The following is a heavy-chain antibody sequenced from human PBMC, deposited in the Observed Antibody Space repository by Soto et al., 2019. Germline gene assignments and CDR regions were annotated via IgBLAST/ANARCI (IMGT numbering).Heavy chain of an antibody. CDR2: IYPGDSDT. V-gene: IGHV5-51*01. D-gene: IGHD2-2*01. CDR3: ARLPQCTSTSCPRGGFDY. Sequence: RGESLKISCKGSGYSFTSYWIGWVRQMPGKGLEWMGIIYPGDSDTRYSPSFQGQVTISADKSISTAYLQWSSLKASDTAVYYCARLPQCTSTSCPRGGFDYWGQGTLVTVSS. J-gene: IGHJ4*02. CDR1: GYSFTSYW.